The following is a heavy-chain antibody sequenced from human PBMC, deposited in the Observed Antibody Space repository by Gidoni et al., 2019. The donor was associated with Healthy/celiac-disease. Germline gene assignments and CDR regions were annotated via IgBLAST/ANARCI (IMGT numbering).Heavy chain of an antibody. CDR2: ISYDGSNK. Sequence: QVQLVESGGGVVQPGRSLRLSCAASGFTFSSYGMHWVRQAPGKGLEWVAVISYDGSNKYYADSVKGRFTISRDNSKNTLYLQMNSLRAEDTAVYYCAKGVATTRRSGLWGWYFDLWGRGTLVTVSS. V-gene: IGHV3-30*18. CDR1: GFTFSSYG. J-gene: IGHJ2*01. CDR3: AKGVATTRRSGLWGWYFDL. D-gene: IGHD5-12*01.